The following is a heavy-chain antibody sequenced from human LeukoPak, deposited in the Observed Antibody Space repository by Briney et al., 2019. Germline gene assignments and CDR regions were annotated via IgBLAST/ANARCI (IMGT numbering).Heavy chain of an antibody. J-gene: IGHJ4*02. CDR2: ISSSGSTI. D-gene: IGHD6-13*01. Sequence: GGSLRLSCAASGFTFSDYYMSWIRQAPGKGLEWVSYISSSGSTIYYADSVKGRFTISRDNAKNSLYLQMNSLRAEDTAVYYCARSYSSSWYYFDYWGQGTLVTVSS. CDR3: ARSYSSSWYYFDY. CDR1: GFTFSDYY. V-gene: IGHV3-11*01.